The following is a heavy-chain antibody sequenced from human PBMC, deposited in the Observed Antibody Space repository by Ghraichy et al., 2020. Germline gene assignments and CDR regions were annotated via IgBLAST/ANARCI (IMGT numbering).Heavy chain of an antibody. CDR3: ARDVHTYYYGSGSPNWFDP. J-gene: IGHJ5*02. D-gene: IGHD3-10*01. CDR1: GFTFSSYS. V-gene: IGHV3-21*01. CDR2: ISSSSSYI. Sequence: GGSLRLSCAASGFTFSSYSMNWVRQAPGKGLEWVSSISSSSSYIYYADSVKGRFTISRDNAKNSLYLQMNSLRAEDTAVYYCARDVHTYYYGSGSPNWFDPWGQGTLVTVSS.